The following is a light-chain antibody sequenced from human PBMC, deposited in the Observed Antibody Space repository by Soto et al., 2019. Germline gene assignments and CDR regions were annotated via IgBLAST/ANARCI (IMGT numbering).Light chain of an antibody. CDR2: DAS. Sequence: EIVLTQSPATLSSFPGERATLSCRASQAVNTRLAWYQQKPGQAPRLLIYDASNRATGIPARFSGSGSGTDFTLTISRLEPEDFAVYYCQQYGCSPPLTFGGGTKVDIK. CDR1: QAVNTR. J-gene: IGKJ4*01. V-gene: IGKV3-20*01. CDR3: QQYGCSPPLT.